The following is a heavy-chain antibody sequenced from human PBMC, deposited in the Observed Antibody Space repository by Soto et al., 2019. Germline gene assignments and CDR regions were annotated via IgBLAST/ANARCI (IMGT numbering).Heavy chain of an antibody. V-gene: IGHV3-23*01. CDR1: GFTFSSYA. Sequence: GGSLRLSCAASGFTFSSYAMSCVRQAPGKGLEWVSSISGSGGSTYYADSVKGRFTISRDNSKNTLYLQMNSLRAEDTAVYYCAKGVTIFGVVIINPYYYYGMDVWGQGTTVTVSS. J-gene: IGHJ6*02. D-gene: IGHD3-3*01. CDR2: ISGSGGST. CDR3: AKGVTIFGVVIINPYYYYGMDV.